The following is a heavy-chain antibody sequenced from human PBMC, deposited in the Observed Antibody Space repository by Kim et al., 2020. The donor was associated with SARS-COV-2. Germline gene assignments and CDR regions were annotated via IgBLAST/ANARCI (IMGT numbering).Heavy chain of an antibody. CDR3: ARGWFGKNYFDY. D-gene: IGHD3-10*01. CDR2: INAGNGYT. J-gene: IGHJ4*02. Sequence: ASVKVSCKASGYTFTTYDIHWVRQAPGQRLEWMGCINAGNGYTRYSQNFQGRVTTTRDTSASTAYMELSSLKSEDTAVYYCARGWFGKNYFDYWGQGTLVTVSS. V-gene: IGHV1-3*01. CDR1: GYTFTTYD.